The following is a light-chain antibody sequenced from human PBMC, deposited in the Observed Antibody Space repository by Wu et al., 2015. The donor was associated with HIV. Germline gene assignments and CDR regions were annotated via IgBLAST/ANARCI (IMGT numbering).Light chain of an antibody. CDR1: QSIGSN. CDR3: RHYNNWPQVT. V-gene: IGKV3-15*01. CDR2: GTS. Sequence: EIVTTQSPGTLSVSPGERATLSCRASQSIGSNLAWYQQKPGQAPRLLIYGTSFRATGVPARFRGSGSGTEFTLTISSMQSEDFAVYHCRHYNNWPQVTFGGGTKVDIK. J-gene: IGKJ4*01.